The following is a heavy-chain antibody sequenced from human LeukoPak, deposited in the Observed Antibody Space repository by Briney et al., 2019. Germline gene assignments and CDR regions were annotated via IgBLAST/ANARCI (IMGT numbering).Heavy chain of an antibody. Sequence: GESLKISCKGSGYSFTSYWIGWVRQMPGKGLEWMGIIYPGDSDTRYSPSFQGQVTISADKSISTAYLQWSSLKASDTAMYYCARGEYYYGSGSYYNENGYFDYWGQGTLVTVSS. CDR2: IYPGDSDT. CDR1: GYSFTSYW. J-gene: IGHJ4*02. V-gene: IGHV5-51*01. CDR3: ARGEYYYGSGSYYNENGYFDY. D-gene: IGHD3-10*01.